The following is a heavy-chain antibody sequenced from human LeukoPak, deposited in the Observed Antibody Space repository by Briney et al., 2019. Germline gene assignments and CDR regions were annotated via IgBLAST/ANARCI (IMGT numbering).Heavy chain of an antibody. V-gene: IGHV3-23*01. D-gene: IGHD3-10*01. CDR2: ISGSGDST. Sequence: GGSLRLSCAASGFTFSNYAMRWVRQAPGKGLEWVSGISGSGDSTYYADSVKGRFTISRDNSKNTLYLQMNSLRAEDTAVYYCAKDTRYYGSGSASPFDPWGQGTLVTVSS. CDR3: AKDTRYYGSGSASPFDP. CDR1: GFTFSNYA. J-gene: IGHJ5*02.